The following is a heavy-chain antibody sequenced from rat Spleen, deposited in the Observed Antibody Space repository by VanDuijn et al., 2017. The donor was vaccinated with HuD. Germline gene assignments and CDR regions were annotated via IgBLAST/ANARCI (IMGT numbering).Heavy chain of an antibody. CDR3: ARGTTP. CDR1: GFTFSNYD. V-gene: IGHV5-25*01. D-gene: IGHD1-4*01. J-gene: IGHJ2*01. CDR2: ISSSGGPP. Sequence: EVQLVESGGGLVQPGRSLKVSCAALGFTFSNYDMAWVRQAPTKGLEWVASISSSGGPPYYRDSVRGRFTVSRDNAKSPLYLQMDSLTSEDSATYYCARGTTPWGQGVMVTVSS.